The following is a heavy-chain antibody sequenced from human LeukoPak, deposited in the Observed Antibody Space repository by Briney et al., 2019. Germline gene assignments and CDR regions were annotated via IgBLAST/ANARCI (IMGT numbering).Heavy chain of an antibody. CDR3: ARRYRHYYDSSGYYLY. J-gene: IGHJ4*02. V-gene: IGHV4-59*12. CDR2: IYDSEST. CDR1: GGSISSYY. D-gene: IGHD3-22*01. Sequence: SETLSLTCTVSGGSISSYYWNWIRQPPGKGLEWIGYIYDSESTNYNPSLKSRVTISVDTSKNQFSLKLSSVTAADTAVYYCARRYRHYYDSSGYYLYWGQGTLVTVSS.